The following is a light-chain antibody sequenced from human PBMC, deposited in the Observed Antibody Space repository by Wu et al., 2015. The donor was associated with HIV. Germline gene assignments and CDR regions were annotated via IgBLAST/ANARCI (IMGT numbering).Light chain of an antibody. J-gene: IGKJ5*01. CDR2: DAS. CDR3: QQRSNWPPPIT. Sequence: EIVLTQSPGTLSLSPGERATLSCRASQSISSSHLAWYQQKPGQAPRLLIYDASTRATGIPARFSGSGSGTDFTLTISSLEPEDFAVYYCQQRSNWPPPITFGQGTRLEIK. V-gene: IGKV3D-20*02. CDR1: QSISSSH.